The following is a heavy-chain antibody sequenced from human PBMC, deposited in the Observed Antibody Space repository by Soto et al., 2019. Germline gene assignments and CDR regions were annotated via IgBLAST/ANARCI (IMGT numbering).Heavy chain of an antibody. CDR3: VREDILGVRSFDY. V-gene: IGHV3-48*02. Sequence: GGSLRLSCAASGFTFSGYSVNWVRQAPGKGPEWVSYISSGSKTIYYAESVKGRFTVSRDNARNSQYLQMNSLRDEDTAVYYCVREDILGVRSFDYWGQGTLVTVSS. CDR2: ISSGSKTI. CDR1: GFTFSGYS. J-gene: IGHJ4*02. D-gene: IGHD3-9*01.